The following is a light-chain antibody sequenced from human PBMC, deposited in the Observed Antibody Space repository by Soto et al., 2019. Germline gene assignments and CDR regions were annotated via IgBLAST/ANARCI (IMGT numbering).Light chain of an antibody. V-gene: IGKV1-5*03. CDR1: QPIRDL. Sequence: IPMTQSPSMVSASVGDKVIITCRASQPIRDLLAWYRQRPGKAPELLIYKASHLQTGVPSRFSGTGFGTAFTLTFTSLQPDDLATYYCQHYDHYPWTFGQGTKVEV. J-gene: IGKJ1*01. CDR3: QHYDHYPWT. CDR2: KAS.